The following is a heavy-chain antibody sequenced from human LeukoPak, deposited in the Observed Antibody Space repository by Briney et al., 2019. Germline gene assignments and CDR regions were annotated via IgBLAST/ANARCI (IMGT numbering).Heavy chain of an antibody. D-gene: IGHD3-16*02. CDR1: GYTFTSYG. J-gene: IGHJ3*02. Sequence: ASVKVSCKASGYTFTSYGIRWVRQAPGQGLEWMGWISAYNGNTNYAQKLQGRVTMTTDTSTSTAYMELRSLRSDDTAVYYCARSTYDYVWGSYRIAAFDIWGQGTMVTVSS. V-gene: IGHV1-18*01. CDR2: ISAYNGNT. CDR3: ARSTYDYVWGSYRIAAFDI.